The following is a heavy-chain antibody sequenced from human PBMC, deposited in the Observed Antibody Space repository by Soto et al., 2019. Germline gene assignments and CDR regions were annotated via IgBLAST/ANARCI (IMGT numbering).Heavy chain of an antibody. CDR2: FDPEDGET. CDR3: ATDSGTIVGATTGMDV. Sequence: ASVKVSCKVSGYTLTELSMHWVRQAPGKGLEWMGGFDPEDGETIYAQKFQGRVTMTEDTSTDTAYMELSSLRSEDTAVYYCATDSGTIVGATTGMDVWGQGTTVTVSS. D-gene: IGHD1-26*01. J-gene: IGHJ6*02. V-gene: IGHV1-24*01. CDR1: GYTLTELS.